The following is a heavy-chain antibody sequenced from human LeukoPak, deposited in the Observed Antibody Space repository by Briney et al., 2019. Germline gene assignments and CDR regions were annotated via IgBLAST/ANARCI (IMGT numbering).Heavy chain of an antibody. V-gene: IGHV3-74*01. CDR3: VRDSNYHPDC. CDR1: GFTFSSYA. Sequence: TGGSLRLSCAASGFTFSSYAMSWVRQAPGKGLVWVSRIISDGSSASYADSVKGRFTMSRDNAKNTLHLQMNSLRVEDTAVYYCVRDSNYHPDCWGQGTLVTVSS. D-gene: IGHD4-11*01. CDR2: IISDGSSA. J-gene: IGHJ4*02.